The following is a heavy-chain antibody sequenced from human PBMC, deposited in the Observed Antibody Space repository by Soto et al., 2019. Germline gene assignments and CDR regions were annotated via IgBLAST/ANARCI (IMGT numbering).Heavy chain of an antibody. CDR1: GFTFSTYA. D-gene: IGHD5-12*01. CDR3: VKRCRDGGYEYDY. Sequence: GGSLRLSCSASGFTFSTYAMHWVRQVPGMGLEYVSSINDNGDYTYYADSVKGRFTISRDNSKNTLYLQMSSLRVEDTAVYYCVKRCRDGGYEYDYWGQGTLVTVSS. J-gene: IGHJ4*02. CDR2: INDNGDYT. V-gene: IGHV3-64D*08.